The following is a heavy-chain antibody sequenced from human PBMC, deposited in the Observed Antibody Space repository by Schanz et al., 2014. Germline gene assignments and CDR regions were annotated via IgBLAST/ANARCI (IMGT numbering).Heavy chain of an antibody. CDR3: ARGLIAAAGGAFDY. J-gene: IGHJ4*02. Sequence: EVQVVESGGGLVQPGGSLRLSCAASGFTFGDYAMTWVRQAPGKGLEWVSAINTGVNTYYADSVRGRFTMSRDNSKNTLYLQMNSLRAGDAAVYYCARGLIAAAGGAFDYWGQGTLVDVSA. V-gene: IGHV3-23*04. CDR1: GFTFGDYA. D-gene: IGHD6-13*01. CDR2: INTGVNT.